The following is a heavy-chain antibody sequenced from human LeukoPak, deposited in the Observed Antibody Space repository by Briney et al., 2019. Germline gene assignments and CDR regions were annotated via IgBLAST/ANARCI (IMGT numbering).Heavy chain of an antibody. V-gene: IGHV1-2*06. Sequence: ASVKVSCKSSGYTFTGYYMHWERQAPGQGLELMGRINPNSGGTNYAQKFQGRVTMTRDTSISTAYMELSRLRSDDTAVYYCARDSAKNNYYYYMDVWGKGTTVTVSS. D-gene: IGHD3-10*01. J-gene: IGHJ6*03. CDR3: ARDSAKNNYYYYMDV. CDR1: GYTFTGYY. CDR2: INPNSGGT.